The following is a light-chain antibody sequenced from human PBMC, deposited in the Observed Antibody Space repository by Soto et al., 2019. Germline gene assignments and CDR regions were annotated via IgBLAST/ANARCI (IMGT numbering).Light chain of an antibody. J-gene: IGKJ1*01. CDR3: QHYNSYSEA. V-gene: IGKV1-5*03. CDR1: QTISSW. CDR2: KAS. Sequence: DIQMTQSPSTLSGSVGDRVTITCPASQTISSWLAWYQQKPGKAPKLLTYKASTLKSGVPSRFSSSGSGTEFTLTISSLQPDDFATYYCQHYNSYSEAFGQVTKVDIK.